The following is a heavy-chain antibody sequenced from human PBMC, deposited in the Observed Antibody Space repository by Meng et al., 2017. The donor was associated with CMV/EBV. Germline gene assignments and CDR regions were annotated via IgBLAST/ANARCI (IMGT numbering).Heavy chain of an antibody. Sequence: QVPLHQWGAGLLKPSETLSPTCAVYGGSFSGYYWSWIRQPPGKGLEWIGENNHSGSTNYNPSLKSRVTISVDTSKNQFSLKLSSVTAADTAVYYCASSLTYPDYWGQGTLVTVSS. D-gene: IGHD2-15*01. J-gene: IGHJ4*02. CDR1: GGSFSGYY. V-gene: IGHV4-34*01. CDR3: ASSLTYPDY. CDR2: NNHSGST.